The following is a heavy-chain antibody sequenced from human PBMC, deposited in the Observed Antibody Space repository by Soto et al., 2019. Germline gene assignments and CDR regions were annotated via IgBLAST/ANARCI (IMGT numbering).Heavy chain of an antibody. CDR1: GDSLSSRSYY. CDR2: MYYSGNT. V-gene: IGHV4-39*01. D-gene: IGHD1-26*01. J-gene: IGHJ4*01. Sequence: SETLSLTCTVSGDSLSSRSYYWGWIRQPPGKGLEWIGTMYYSGNTYYTPSLQSRVTMSVDTFKNQFSLKLSSVTAADTAVYYCARTLPTGSYFHYWGHGTLVTVSS. CDR3: ARTLPTGSYFHY.